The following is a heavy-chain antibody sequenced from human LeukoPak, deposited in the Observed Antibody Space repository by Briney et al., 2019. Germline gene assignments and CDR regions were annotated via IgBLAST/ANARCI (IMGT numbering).Heavy chain of an antibody. J-gene: IGHJ4*02. CDR1: GGSISSSGYY. V-gene: IGHV4-39*07. CDR3: ARVGTTKYFDY. D-gene: IGHD1-26*01. Sequence: SETLSLTCTVSGGSISSSGYYWGWIRQPPGKGLEWIASIYYSGSTYYNPSLKSRVTISVDTSKNQFSLKLSSVAAADTAVYYCARVGTTKYFDYWGQGTLVTVSS. CDR2: IYYSGST.